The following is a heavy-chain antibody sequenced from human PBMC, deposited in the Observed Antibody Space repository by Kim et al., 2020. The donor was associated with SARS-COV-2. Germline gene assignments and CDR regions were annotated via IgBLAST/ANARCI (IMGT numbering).Heavy chain of an antibody. CDR2: ISWNSGSI. D-gene: IGHD3-10*01. Sequence: GGSLRLSCAASGFTFDDYAMHWVRQAPGKGLEWVSGISWNSGSIGYADSVKGRFTISRDNAKNSLYLQMNSLRAEDTALYYCAKDRGAPSVDVLLWFGELFYGMDVWGQGTTVTVSS. V-gene: IGHV3-9*01. CDR1: GFTFDDYA. J-gene: IGHJ6*02. CDR3: AKDRGAPSVDVLLWFGELFYGMDV.